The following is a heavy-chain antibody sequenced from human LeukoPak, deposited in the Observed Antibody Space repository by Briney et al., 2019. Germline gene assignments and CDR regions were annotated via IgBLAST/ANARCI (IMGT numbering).Heavy chain of an antibody. D-gene: IGHD4-23*01. CDR3: ARDGSVFDGGNNYYYYYMDV. J-gene: IGHJ6*03. V-gene: IGHV1-46*01. CDR2: INPSGGST. CDR1: GYTFTSYY. Sequence: ASVKVSCKASGYTFTSYYMHWVRRAPGQGLEWMGIINPSGGSTSYAQKFQGRVTMTRDTSTSTVYMELSSLRSEDTAVYYCARDGSVFDGGNNYYYYYMDVWGKGTTVTVSS.